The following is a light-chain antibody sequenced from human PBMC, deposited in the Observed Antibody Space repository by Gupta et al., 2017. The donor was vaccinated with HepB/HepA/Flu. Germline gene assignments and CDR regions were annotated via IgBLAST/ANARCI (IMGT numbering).Light chain of an antibody. V-gene: IGKV1-5*03. CDR2: KAS. J-gene: IGKJ1*01. Sequence: DIQMTQSPSTLSASVGDRVTITCRASQSVTNWLAWYQQKPGKAPNLLIYKASSVESGVPSRFSGSGSGTEFTLTISSLQPDDFATYYCQNEDSSPWTFGQGTKVEI. CDR1: QSVTNW. CDR3: QNEDSSPWT.